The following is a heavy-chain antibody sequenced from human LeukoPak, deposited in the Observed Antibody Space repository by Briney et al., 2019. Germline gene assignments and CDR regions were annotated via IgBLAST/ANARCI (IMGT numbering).Heavy chain of an antibody. CDR2: ISSSSSPI. Sequence: GGSLRLSCAASGFTFSDYYMSWIRQAPGKGLEWVSYISSSSSPIYYADSVKGRFTISRDNAKNSLYLQMNSLRAEDTAVYYCARHEGTSSSWFNFDYWGQGTLVTVSS. CDR3: ARHEGTSSSWFNFDY. J-gene: IGHJ4*02. CDR1: GFTFSDYY. V-gene: IGHV3-11*04. D-gene: IGHD6-13*01.